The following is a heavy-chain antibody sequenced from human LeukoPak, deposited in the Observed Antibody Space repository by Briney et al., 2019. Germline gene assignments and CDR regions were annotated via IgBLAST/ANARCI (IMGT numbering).Heavy chain of an antibody. Sequence: GGSLRLSCVGSGFTFNDYWIHWVRQAPGKGLEWVSYISSSGSTIYYADSVKGRFTISRDNAKNSLYLQMNSLRAEDTAVYYCARGSSSPFDYWAREPWSPSPQ. D-gene: IGHD6-13*01. CDR3: ARGSSSPFDY. CDR2: ISSSGSTI. J-gene: IGHJ4*02. CDR1: GFTFNDYW. V-gene: IGHV3-11*04.